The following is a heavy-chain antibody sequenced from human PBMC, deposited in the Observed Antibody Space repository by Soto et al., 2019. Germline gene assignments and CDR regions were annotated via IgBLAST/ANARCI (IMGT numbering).Heavy chain of an antibody. CDR2: IYYSGST. V-gene: IGHV4-39*01. CDR3: ARHEAPSGWYFDY. D-gene: IGHD6-19*01. CDR1: GGSMSSSNW. J-gene: IGHJ4*02. Sequence: SETLSLTCTVSGGSMSSSNWWNWVRQPPGKGLEWIGSIYYSGSTNYNPSLKSRVTISVDTSKNQFSLKLSSVTAADTAVYYCARHEAPSGWYFDYWGQGTLVTVSS.